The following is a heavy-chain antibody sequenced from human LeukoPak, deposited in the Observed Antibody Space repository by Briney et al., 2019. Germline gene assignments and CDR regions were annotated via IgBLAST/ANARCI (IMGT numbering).Heavy chain of an antibody. CDR3: ATVDTDDAFDI. D-gene: IGHD5-18*01. CDR1: GGSISSYY. V-gene: IGHV4-59*01. CDR2: IYYSGST. Sequence: SETLSLTCTVSGGSISSYYWSWIRQPPGKGPEWIGYIYYSGSTNYNPSLKSRVTISVDTSKNQFSLKLSSVTAADTAVYYCATVDTDDAFDIWGQGTMVTVSS. J-gene: IGHJ3*02.